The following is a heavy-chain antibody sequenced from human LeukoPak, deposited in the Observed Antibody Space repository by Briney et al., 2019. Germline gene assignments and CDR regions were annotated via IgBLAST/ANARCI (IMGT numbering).Heavy chain of an antibody. CDR1: GFTFDDYA. CDR2: INWNGGST. V-gene: IGHV3-20*04. D-gene: IGHD4-23*01. CDR3: ARLRNVGGNPHPFNV. J-gene: IGHJ3*01. Sequence: GGSLRLSCAASGFTFDDYAMNWVRRAPGKGLEWVSGINWNGGSTGYADSVKGRFTISRDNARDSLYLQMNSLRAEDTAVYYCARLRNVGGNPHPFNVWGQGTTVTVSS.